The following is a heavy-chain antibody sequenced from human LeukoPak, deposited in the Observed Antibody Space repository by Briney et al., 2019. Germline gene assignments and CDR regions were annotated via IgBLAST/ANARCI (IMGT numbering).Heavy chain of an antibody. Sequence: SETLSLTCTVSGGSISSYYLNWIRQPPGKGLEWIGYIYYSGSTNYNPSLKSRVTISVDTSKHQFSLKVSSVTAADTAVYYCARSFWSGYYAFDYWGHGTLVTVSS. CDR2: IYYSGST. V-gene: IGHV4-59*08. D-gene: IGHD3-3*01. J-gene: IGHJ4*01. CDR1: GGSISSYY. CDR3: ARSFWSGYYAFDY.